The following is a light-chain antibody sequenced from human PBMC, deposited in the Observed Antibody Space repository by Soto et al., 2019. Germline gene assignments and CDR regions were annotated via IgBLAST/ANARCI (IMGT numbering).Light chain of an antibody. Sequence: QAVVTQPPSVSGAPGQRVTISCSGGGSNIGAGYDVHWYQQRPETAPKLLIYGNNIRPSGVPDRFSGSKSGTSAFLAITGLLAEDEADYYCHSYDRALSGSVFGGGTQLTVL. J-gene: IGLJ7*01. CDR2: GNN. CDR1: GSNIGAGYD. V-gene: IGLV1-40*01. CDR3: HSYDRALSGSV.